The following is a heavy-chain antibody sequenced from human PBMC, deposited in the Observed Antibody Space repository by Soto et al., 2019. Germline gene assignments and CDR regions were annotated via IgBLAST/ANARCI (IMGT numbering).Heavy chain of an antibody. Sequence: SETLSLTCTVSGGSISSYYWSWIRQPPGKGLEWIGYIYYSGSTNYNPSLKSRVTISVDTSKNQFSLKLSSVTAADTAVYYCARGNNGYYYYMDVWGKGTTVTVSS. CDR2: IYYSGST. V-gene: IGHV4-59*01. D-gene: IGHD1-20*01. CDR3: ARGNNGYYYYMDV. CDR1: GGSISSYY. J-gene: IGHJ6*03.